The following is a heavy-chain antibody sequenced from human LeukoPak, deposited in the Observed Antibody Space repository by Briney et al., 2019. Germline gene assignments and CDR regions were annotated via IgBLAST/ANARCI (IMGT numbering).Heavy chain of an antibody. Sequence: GGSLRLSCAASGFTFSNYWMSWVRQAPGKGLEWVANIKQDGSEKYYVDSVKGRFTISRDNAKNSLYLQMNSLRVEDTAVYYCAREYSWSSSTSYFDYWGQGTLVTVSS. V-gene: IGHV3-7*01. CDR3: AREYSWSSSTSYFDY. D-gene: IGHD6-6*01. CDR2: IKQDGSEK. J-gene: IGHJ4*02. CDR1: GFTFSNYW.